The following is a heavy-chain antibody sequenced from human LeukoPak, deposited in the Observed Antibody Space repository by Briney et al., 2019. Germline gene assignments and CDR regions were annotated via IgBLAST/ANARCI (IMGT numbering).Heavy chain of an antibody. D-gene: IGHD3-3*01. Sequence: SQTLSLTCAISGDSVSGNIAAWNWIRQSPWRGLKWLGRTYYRSKWYNDYAVSVKSRISITTDTSKNQFSLHLSSVTPEDTAVYYCARDWNGNYFDYWGQGALVTVSS. CDR1: GDSVSGNIAA. CDR3: ARDWNGNYFDY. CDR2: TYYRSKWYN. J-gene: IGHJ4*02. V-gene: IGHV6-1*01.